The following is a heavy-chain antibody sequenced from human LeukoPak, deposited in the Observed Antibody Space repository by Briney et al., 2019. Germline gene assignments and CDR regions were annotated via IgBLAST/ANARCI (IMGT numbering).Heavy chain of an antibody. D-gene: IGHD3-10*01. V-gene: IGHV5-10-1*01. CDR1: ELSFTSYW. Sequence: GESLKISCKGSELSFTSYWISSVRQMPGKGLEWMGRIDPSDSYTNYSPSFQGHVTISADKSISTAYLQWSSLKASDIAMYYCAIVVVWGVIRNDYWGQGTLVTVSS. CDR2: IDPSDSYT. CDR3: AIVVVWGVIRNDY. J-gene: IGHJ4*02.